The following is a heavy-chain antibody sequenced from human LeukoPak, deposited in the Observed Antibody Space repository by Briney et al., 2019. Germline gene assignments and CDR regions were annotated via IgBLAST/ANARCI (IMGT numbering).Heavy chain of an antibody. CDR3: ARHSGSSPHYFDY. V-gene: IGHV4-59*08. J-gene: IGHJ4*02. CDR2: IYYSRST. D-gene: IGHD1-26*01. Sequence: SETLSLTCTVSGGSISSYYWSWLRQPPGKGLEWIGFIYYSRSTHYKSSLKSRVTISVDTSRNQFSLRLSSATAADTAVYYCARHSGSSPHYFDYWGQGTLVTVSS. CDR1: GGSISSYY.